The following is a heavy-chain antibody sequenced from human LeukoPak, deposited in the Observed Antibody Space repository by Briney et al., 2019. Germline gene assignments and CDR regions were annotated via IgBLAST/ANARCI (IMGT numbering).Heavy chain of an antibody. V-gene: IGHV1-69*13. CDR2: IIPIFGTA. CDR1: GGTFSSYA. Sequence: GASVKVSCKASGGTFSSYAISWVRQAPGQGLEWMGGIIPIFGTANYAQKFQGRVTITADESTSTAYMELSSLRSEDTAVYYCARGGYSGYDSDYWGQGTLVTVSS. CDR3: ARGGYSGYDSDY. J-gene: IGHJ4*02. D-gene: IGHD5-12*01.